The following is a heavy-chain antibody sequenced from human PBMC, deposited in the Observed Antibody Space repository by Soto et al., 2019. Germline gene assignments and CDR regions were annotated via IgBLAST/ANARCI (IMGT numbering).Heavy chain of an antibody. CDR3: ARGGTSGWLKGAYDV. CDR2: IIPMFGIP. J-gene: IGHJ3*01. V-gene: IGHV1-69*01. Sequence: QVQLVQSGAEVKKPGSSVKVSCKASGGTLNKHAITWVRRAPGQGPEWLGGIIPMFGIPNYPQKFQGRGTITADDSTNTSHMELHSLTSDDTAVYYCARGGTSGWLKGAYDVWGQGTMVTVSS. CDR1: GGTLNKHA. D-gene: IGHD6-13*01.